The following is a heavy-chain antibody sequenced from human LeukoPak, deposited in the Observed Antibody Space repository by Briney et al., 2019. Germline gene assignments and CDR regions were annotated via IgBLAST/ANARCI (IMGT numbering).Heavy chain of an antibody. CDR1: GYTFTGYY. V-gene: IGHV1-2*02. Sequence: ASVKVSCKASGYTFTGYYMHWVRQAPGQGLEWMGWINPNSGGTNYAQKFQGRVTMTRDTSISAAYMELSRLRSDDTAVYYCAREYYDSSGYYFGYWGQGTLVTVSS. D-gene: IGHD3-22*01. CDR2: INPNSGGT. J-gene: IGHJ4*02. CDR3: AREYYDSSGYYFGY.